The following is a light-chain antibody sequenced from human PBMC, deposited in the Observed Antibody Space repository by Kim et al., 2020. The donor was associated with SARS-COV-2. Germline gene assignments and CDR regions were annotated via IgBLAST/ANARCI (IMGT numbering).Light chain of an antibody. V-gene: IGLV6-57*02. CDR2: KDN. CDR1: SGSIASTY. J-gene: IGLJ3*02. Sequence: GKPVTLSCTGTSGSIASTYVQWYPHRPRSAPTAVIYKDNQRPSVVPDRFSGSIDSSSTSASLSISGLKTEDEADYYCQSSDSSNWMFGGGTQLTVL. CDR3: QSSDSSNWM.